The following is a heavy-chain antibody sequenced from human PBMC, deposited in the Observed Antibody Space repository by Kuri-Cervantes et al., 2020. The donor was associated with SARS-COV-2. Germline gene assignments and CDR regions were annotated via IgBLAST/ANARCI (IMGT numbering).Heavy chain of an antibody. V-gene: IGHV4-30-2*01. Sequence: SCTVSGGSISSGGYYWSWIRQPPGKGLEWIGYIYHSGSTYYNPSLKSRVTISVDTSKNQFYLKLSSVTAADTAVYYCARGGGYSNLGYYFDYWGQGTLVTVSS. CDR3: ARGGGYSNLGYYFDY. CDR2: IYHSGST. D-gene: IGHD4-11*01. J-gene: IGHJ4*02. CDR1: GGSISSGGYY.